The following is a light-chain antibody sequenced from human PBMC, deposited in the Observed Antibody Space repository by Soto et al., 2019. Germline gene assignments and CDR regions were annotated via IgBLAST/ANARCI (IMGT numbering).Light chain of an antibody. Sequence: QSALTQSASVSGSPGQSITISCTGTSSDIGGYNYVSWYQQHPDKAPKLMIFEVSNRPSGVSNRFSGSKSGNTASLTISGLLPEAEADYYCSSYTTRSTVAFGGGTKLTVL. V-gene: IGLV2-14*01. CDR2: EVS. CDR3: SSYTTRSTVA. J-gene: IGLJ2*01. CDR1: SSDIGGYNY.